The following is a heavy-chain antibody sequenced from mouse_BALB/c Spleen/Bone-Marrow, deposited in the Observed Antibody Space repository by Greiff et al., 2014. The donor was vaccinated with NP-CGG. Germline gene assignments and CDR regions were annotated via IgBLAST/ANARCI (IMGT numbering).Heavy chain of an antibody. CDR1: GFTFTDYY. Sequence: EVKLVESGGGLVQPGGSLRLSCATSGFTFTDYYMSWVRQPPGKALEWLGFIRNKANGYTTEYSASVKGRFTISRDNSQSIFYLQMNTLRAEDSATYYCARDVGNYVRFAYWGQGTLVTVSA. D-gene: IGHD2-1*01. V-gene: IGHV7-3*02. CDR2: IRNKANGYTT. J-gene: IGHJ3*01. CDR3: ARDVGNYVRFAY.